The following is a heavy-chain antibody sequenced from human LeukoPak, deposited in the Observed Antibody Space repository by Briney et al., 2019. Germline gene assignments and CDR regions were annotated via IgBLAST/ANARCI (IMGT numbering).Heavy chain of an antibody. J-gene: IGHJ4*02. CDR2: INSDGSST. CDR1: GFTFSSYW. D-gene: IGHD5-18*01. V-gene: IGHV3-74*01. CDR3: TIQLWRRWGGY. Sequence: PGGSLRLSCAASGFTFSSYWMHWVRQAPGKGLVWVSRINSDGSSTSYADSVKGRFTISRDNAKNTLYLQMNSLRAKDTAVYYCTIQLWRRWGGYWGQGTLVTVSS.